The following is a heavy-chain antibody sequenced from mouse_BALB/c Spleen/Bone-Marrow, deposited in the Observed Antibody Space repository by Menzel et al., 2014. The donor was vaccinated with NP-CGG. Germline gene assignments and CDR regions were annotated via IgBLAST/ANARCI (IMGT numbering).Heavy chain of an antibody. V-gene: IGHV3-2*02. CDR2: ISYSSST. D-gene: IGHD1-2*01. Sequence: ESGPGLVKPSQSLSLTCTVTGYSITSDYAWNWIRQFQGNKLEWMGYISYSSSTNYNPSLKSRISITRDTSKNRFFLQLNSVTAEDTATYYCARWDYGDYAMDYWGQGTSVTVSS. J-gene: IGHJ4*01. CDR3: ARWDYGDYAMDY. CDR1: GYSITSDYA.